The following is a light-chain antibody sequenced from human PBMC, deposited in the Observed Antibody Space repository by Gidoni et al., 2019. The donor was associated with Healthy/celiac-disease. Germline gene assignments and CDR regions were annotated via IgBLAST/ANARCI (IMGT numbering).Light chain of an antibody. Sequence: EIVMTQSPATLSVSPGERATLSCRASQSVNSNLAWYQQKPGQAPRLLIYGASTRATGIPARFSVSGSGTEFTLTISSLQSEDFAVYYCQQYNNWPRTFGQGTKVEIK. CDR2: GAS. V-gene: IGKV3-15*01. J-gene: IGKJ1*01. CDR3: QQYNNWPRT. CDR1: QSVNSN.